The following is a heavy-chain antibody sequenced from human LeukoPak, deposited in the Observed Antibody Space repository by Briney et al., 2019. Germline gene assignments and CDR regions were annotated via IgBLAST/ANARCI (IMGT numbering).Heavy chain of an antibody. CDR2: ILYDGGNK. Sequence: PGGSLRLSCAASGVTFSRYGMDWVRQAPGKRLEWVAVILYDGGNKNYAESVKGRFTSSRDNSKNTLYLQLNSRRAEDTTLYYCAKGPDSIGYYYFNYWGQGTLLTVSS. J-gene: IGHJ4*02. V-gene: IGHV3-30*18. CDR1: GVTFSRYG. CDR3: AKGPDSIGYYYFNY. D-gene: IGHD3-22*01.